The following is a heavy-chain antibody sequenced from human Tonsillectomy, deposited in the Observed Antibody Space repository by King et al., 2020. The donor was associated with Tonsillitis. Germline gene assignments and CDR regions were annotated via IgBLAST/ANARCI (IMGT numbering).Heavy chain of an antibody. J-gene: IGHJ3*01. V-gene: IGHV3-7*03. CDR3: ATTSGPGGTFDF. D-gene: IGHD3-16*01. Sequence: VQLVESGGGLVQPGGSLRLSCAASGITFSSYWMSWVRQTPGKGLEWVANIKQDGSEKYYVDSVKGRFTISRDNAKNSLYLHMNSLRAEDMAVYYCATTSGPGGTFDFWGHGTMVTVSS. CDR2: IKQDGSEK. CDR1: GITFSSYW.